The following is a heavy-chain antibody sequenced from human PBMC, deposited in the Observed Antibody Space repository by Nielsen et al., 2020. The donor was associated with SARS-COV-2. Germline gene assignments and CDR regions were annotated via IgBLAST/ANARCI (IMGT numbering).Heavy chain of an antibody. J-gene: IGHJ4*02. Sequence: GESLKISCAASGFTFSSYSMNWVRQAPRKGLEWVSSISSSSSYIYYADSVKGRFTISRDNAKNSLYLQMNSLRAEDTAVYYCAKDPYSSGWYWWGFDYWGQGTLVTDSS. CDR3: AKDPYSSGWYWWGFDY. CDR2: ISSSSSYI. CDR1: GFTFSSYS. V-gene: IGHV3-21*04. D-gene: IGHD6-19*01.